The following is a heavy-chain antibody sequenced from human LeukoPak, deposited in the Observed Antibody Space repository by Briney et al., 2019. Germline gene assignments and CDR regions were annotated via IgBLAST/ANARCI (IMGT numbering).Heavy chain of an antibody. D-gene: IGHD6-6*01. CDR2: INPSGGST. CDR1: GYTFTSYG. J-gene: IGHJ4*02. CDR3: ARVGRSSDS. V-gene: IGHV1-46*01. Sequence: ASVKVSCKASGYTFTSYGISWVRQAPGQGLEWMGIINPSGGSTRYAQKFRGRVTMTRDTSTSTVYMELSSLRSEDTAVYYCARVGRSSDSWGQGALVTVSS.